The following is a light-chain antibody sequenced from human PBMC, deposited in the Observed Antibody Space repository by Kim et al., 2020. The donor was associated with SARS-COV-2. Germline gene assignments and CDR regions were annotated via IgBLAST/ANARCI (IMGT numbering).Light chain of an antibody. V-gene: IGKV3-20*01. CDR3: QQYGESPYT. J-gene: IGKJ2*01. CDR2: GTS. Sequence: LSPGERASLSCRASQTVHSDYLGWYQQKPGQAPRLLIYGTSNRATGVPGRFSGRGSGTDFTLAISSLEPEDVAVYYCQQYGESPYTFGQGTKLEI. CDR1: QTVHSDY.